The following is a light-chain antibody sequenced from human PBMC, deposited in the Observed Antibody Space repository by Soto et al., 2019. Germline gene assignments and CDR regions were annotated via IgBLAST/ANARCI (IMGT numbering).Light chain of an antibody. Sequence: QSVLTQPPSVSGAPGQRVTISCTGSSSNIGAGYDVHWYQQLPGTAPKLLIYGNSNRPSGVPRRFSGSKSGNTASLTVSGLQAVDEADYYCSSYSDTNICVFGTGTKVTVL. CDR1: SSNIGAGYD. V-gene: IGLV1-40*01. J-gene: IGLJ1*01. CDR2: GNS. CDR3: SSYSDTNICV.